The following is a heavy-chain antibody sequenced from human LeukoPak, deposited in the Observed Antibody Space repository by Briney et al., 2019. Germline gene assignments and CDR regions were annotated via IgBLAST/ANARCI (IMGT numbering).Heavy chain of an antibody. Sequence: GGSLRLSXAASGFTFSSYSMNWVGQAPGKGLEWVSYISSSSSTIDYADSVKGRFTISRDNAKNSLYLQMNSLRAEDTAVYYCARGVAAADDNWFDPWGQGTLVTVSS. V-gene: IGHV3-48*01. CDR2: ISSSSSTI. J-gene: IGHJ5*02. D-gene: IGHD6-13*01. CDR3: ARGVAAADDNWFDP. CDR1: GFTFSSYS.